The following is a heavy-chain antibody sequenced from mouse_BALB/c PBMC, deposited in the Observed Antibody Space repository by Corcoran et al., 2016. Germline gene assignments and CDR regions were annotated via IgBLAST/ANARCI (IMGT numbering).Heavy chain of an antibody. J-gene: IGHJ3*01. CDR1: GYTFSSYW. CDR3: ARAWEGFAY. V-gene: IGHV1-9*01. Sequence: QVQLQQSGAELMKPGASVKISCKATGYTFSSYWIEWVKQRPGHCLEWIGEILPGSGSTNYNEKFKGKATFTADTSSNTAYMQLSSLTSEDSAVYYCARAWEGFAYWGQGTLVTVSA. D-gene: IGHD4-1*01. CDR2: ILPGSGST.